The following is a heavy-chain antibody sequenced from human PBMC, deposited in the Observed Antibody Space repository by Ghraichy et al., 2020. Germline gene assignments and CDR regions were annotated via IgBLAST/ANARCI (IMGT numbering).Heavy chain of an antibody. CDR2: IYYSGST. J-gene: IGHJ1*01. CDR1: GGSISSSSYY. CDR3: ARHYYDSSGYLLH. Sequence: GSLRLSCTVSGGSISSSSYYWGWIRQPPGKGLEWIGSIYYSGSTYYNPSLKSRVTISVDTSKNQFSLKLSSVTAADTAVYYCARHYYDSSGYLLHWGQGTLVTVSS. V-gene: IGHV4-39*01. D-gene: IGHD3-22*01.